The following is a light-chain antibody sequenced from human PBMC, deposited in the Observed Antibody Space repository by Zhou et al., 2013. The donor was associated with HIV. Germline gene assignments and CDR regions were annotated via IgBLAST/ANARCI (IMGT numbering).Light chain of an antibody. CDR3: QQNEF. V-gene: IGKV3-20*01. CDR1: HTISANY. Sequence: DIVLTQSPGTLSLSPGEGATLSCRASHTISANYLAWYQQKPGQAPRLLVYGASTRATGIPDRFTGSGSGTDFTLTITTLDPGDFAQYFCQQNEFFGPGTRLDIK. J-gene: IGKJ5*01. CDR2: GAS.